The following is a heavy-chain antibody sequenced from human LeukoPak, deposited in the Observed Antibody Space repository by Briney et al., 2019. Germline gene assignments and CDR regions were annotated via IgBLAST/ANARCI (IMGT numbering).Heavy chain of an antibody. V-gene: IGHV4-38-2*01. Sequence: PSETLSLTXAVSGYSISSGYYWGWIRQPPGKGLEWIGSIYHSGSTYYNPSLKSRVTISVDTSKNQFSLKLSSVTAADTAVYYCARALTPESAIDYWGQGSLVTVSS. CDR3: ARALTPESAIDY. CDR1: GYSISSGYY. CDR2: IYHSGST. J-gene: IGHJ4*02.